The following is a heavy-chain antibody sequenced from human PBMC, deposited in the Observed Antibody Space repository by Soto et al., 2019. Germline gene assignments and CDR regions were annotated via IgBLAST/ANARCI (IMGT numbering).Heavy chain of an antibody. D-gene: IGHD1-26*01. Sequence: EASVKVSCKASGYTLTSYGISWVRQAPGQGLEWMGWISAYNGNTNYAQKLQGRVTMTTDTSTSTAYMELRSLRSDDTAVYYCARVLHFGGATNRWFDPWGRGTLVTVSS. J-gene: IGHJ5*02. V-gene: IGHV1-18*04. CDR3: ARVLHFGGATNRWFDP. CDR2: ISAYNGNT. CDR1: GYTLTSYG.